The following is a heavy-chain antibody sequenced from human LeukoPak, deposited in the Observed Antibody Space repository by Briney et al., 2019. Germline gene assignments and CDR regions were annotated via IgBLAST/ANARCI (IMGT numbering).Heavy chain of an antibody. D-gene: IGHD6-13*01. CDR3: ARDSGRAVMIAAAGTGYMDV. Sequence: GGSLRLSCAASGFTFSSYAMHWVRQAPGKGLEWVAVISYDGSNKYYADSVKGRFTISRDNSKNTLYLQMNSLRAEDTAVYYCARDSGRAVMIAAAGTGYMDVWGQGTLVTVSS. V-gene: IGHV3-30-3*01. J-gene: IGHJ4*02. CDR1: GFTFSSYA. CDR2: ISYDGSNK.